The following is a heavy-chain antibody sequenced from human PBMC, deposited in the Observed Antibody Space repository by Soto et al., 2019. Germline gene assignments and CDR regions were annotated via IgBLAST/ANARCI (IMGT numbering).Heavy chain of an antibody. V-gene: IGHV4-39*01. CDR2: IYYSGST. J-gene: IGHJ6*03. CDR1: GGSISSSSYY. D-gene: IGHD3-10*01. CDR3: ARHDLDGSGSYYSPYYYYMDV. Sequence: SETLSLTCTVSGGSISSSSYYWGWIRQPPGKGLEWIGSIYYSGSTYYNPSLKSRVTISVDTSKNQFSLKLSSVTAADTAVYYCARHDLDGSGSYYSPYYYYMDVWGKGTTVTVSS.